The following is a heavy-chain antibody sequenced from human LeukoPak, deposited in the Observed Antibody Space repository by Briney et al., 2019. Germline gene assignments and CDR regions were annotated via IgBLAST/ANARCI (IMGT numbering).Heavy chain of an antibody. CDR3: AKALRSNSWYFFDS. CDR1: GFTFSSYA. Sequence: GGSLRLSCTASGFTFSSYAMTWVRQAPGKGLEWVSTLSGGGDDSYYADSVRGRFTISRDNPKNTLFLLMNSLRAEDTAVYYCAKALRSNSWYFFDSWGQGTLVTVSS. D-gene: IGHD6-13*01. J-gene: IGHJ4*02. V-gene: IGHV3-23*01. CDR2: LSGGGDDS.